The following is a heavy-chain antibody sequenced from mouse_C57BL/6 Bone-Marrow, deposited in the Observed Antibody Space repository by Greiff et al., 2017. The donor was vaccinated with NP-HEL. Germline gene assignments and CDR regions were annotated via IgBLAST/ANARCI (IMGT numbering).Heavy chain of an antibody. CDR2: IHPNSGST. D-gene: IGHD1-1*01. CDR1: GYTFTSYW. J-gene: IGHJ4*01. Sequence: QVQLQQPGAELVKPGASVKLSCKASGYTFTSYWMHWVKQRPGQGLEWIGMIHPNSGSTNYNEKFKSKATLTVDKSSSTAYMQLSSLTSEDSAVYYCARITPLRGAMDYWGQGTSVTVSS. CDR3: ARITPLRGAMDY. V-gene: IGHV1-64*01.